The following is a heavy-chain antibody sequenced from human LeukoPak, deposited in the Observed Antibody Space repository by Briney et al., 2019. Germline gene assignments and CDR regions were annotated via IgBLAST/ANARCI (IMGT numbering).Heavy chain of an antibody. J-gene: IGHJ4*02. CDR3: ARGVTMVRGVIDY. V-gene: IGHV3-30*02. Sequence: GGSLRLSCAASGFTFSSYGMHWVRQAPGKGLEWVAFIRYDGSNKYYADSVKGRFTISRDNAKNTLYLQMNSLRAEDTAVYYCARGVTMVRGVIDYWGQGTLVTVSS. D-gene: IGHD3-10*01. CDR1: GFTFSSYG. CDR2: IRYDGSNK.